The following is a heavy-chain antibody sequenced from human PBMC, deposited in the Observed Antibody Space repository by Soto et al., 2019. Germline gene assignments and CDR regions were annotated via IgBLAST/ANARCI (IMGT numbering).Heavy chain of an antibody. Sequence: VQLVQSGAEVKKPGASVKISCKASGYTFDTYSMTWVRQAPGQGLEWMAWINPYNGNTHYSQKAQGRVSVTTDTSTSTVYMELRSLRPDDTAVYYCARDVLSNSPYLDFWGQGTLVTVSS. J-gene: IGHJ4*02. V-gene: IGHV1-18*04. CDR2: INPYNGNT. CDR3: ARDVLSNSPYLDF. CDR1: GYTFDTYS. D-gene: IGHD1-1*01.